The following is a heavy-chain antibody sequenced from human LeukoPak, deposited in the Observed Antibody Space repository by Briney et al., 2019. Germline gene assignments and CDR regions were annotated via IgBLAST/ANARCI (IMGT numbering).Heavy chain of an antibody. J-gene: IGHJ4*02. CDR2: INPNRGGT. CDR1: GYTFTGYY. V-gene: IGHV1-2*02. D-gene: IGHD3-3*01. CDR3: ARDLRFLAKESPDY. Sequence: ASVKVSCKASGYTFTGYYMHWVRQAPGQGLEWMGWINPNRGGTNYAQKFRGRDTMTMDTSLSTAYMELSSLRSDATAVYYCARDLRFLAKESPDYWGQGTLVTVSS.